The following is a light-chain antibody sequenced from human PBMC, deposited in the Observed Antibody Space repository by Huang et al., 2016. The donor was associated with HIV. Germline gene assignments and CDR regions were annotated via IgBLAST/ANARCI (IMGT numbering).Light chain of an antibody. CDR3: QQLRT. Sequence: IQLTQSPSSLSASVGDRVTITCRASQGISSYLAWYQQKPGKAPKLLIYAASTLQSGVPSSFSGSGSGTDFTLTISSLQPEDFATYYCQQLRTFGPGTKVDIK. CDR2: AAS. J-gene: IGKJ3*01. CDR1: QGISSY. V-gene: IGKV1-9*01.